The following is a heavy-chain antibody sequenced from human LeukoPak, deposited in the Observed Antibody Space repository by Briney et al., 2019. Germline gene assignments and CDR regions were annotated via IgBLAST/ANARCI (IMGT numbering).Heavy chain of an antibody. V-gene: IGHV4-59*08. CDR3: ARLLVDSYGYWFDP. CDR2: IYYSGST. D-gene: IGHD5-18*01. J-gene: IGHJ5*02. Sequence: PSETLSLTCTVSGDSISSYYWSWIRQPPGKGLEWIGYIYYSGSTNYNPSLKSRVTISVDTSKNQFPLKLTSVTAADTAVYYCARLLVDSYGYWFDPWGQGTLVTVSS. CDR1: GDSISSYY.